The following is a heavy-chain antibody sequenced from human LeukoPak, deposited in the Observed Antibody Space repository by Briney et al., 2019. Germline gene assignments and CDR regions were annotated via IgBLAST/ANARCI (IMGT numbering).Heavy chain of an antibody. V-gene: IGHV3-11*01. Sequence: GGSLRLSCATSGFTFSDYYMNWLRQAPGKGLEWVSYISPSDETILYADPVKGRFTISRDNAKNSLYLQMNSLRAEDTAVYYCADYRGLLRWGQGTLVTVSS. CDR3: ADYRGLLR. CDR2: ISPSDETI. D-gene: IGHD1-26*01. CDR1: GFTFSDYY. J-gene: IGHJ4*02.